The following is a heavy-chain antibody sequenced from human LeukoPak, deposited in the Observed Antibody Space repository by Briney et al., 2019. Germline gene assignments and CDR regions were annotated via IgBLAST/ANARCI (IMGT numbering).Heavy chain of an antibody. V-gene: IGHV5-51*01. CDR2: IYPGDSDT. CDR3: AIVDDSSGYYPGLLDY. D-gene: IGHD3-22*01. J-gene: IGHJ4*02. CDR1: GYSFTSYW. Sequence: GESLKISCKGSGYSFTSYWIGWVRQMPGKGLEWMGIIYPGDSDTRYSPSFQGQVTISADKSISTAYLQWSSLKASDTAMYYCAIVDDSSGYYPGLLDYWGQGTLVTVSS.